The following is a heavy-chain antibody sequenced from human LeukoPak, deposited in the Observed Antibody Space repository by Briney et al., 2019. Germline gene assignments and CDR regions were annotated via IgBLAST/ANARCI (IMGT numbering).Heavy chain of an antibody. J-gene: IGHJ4*02. V-gene: IGHV1-18*04. Sequence: GASVKISCKTYGYTFRDYYLNWVQQAPGKGLKWLGWISAYNGNTNYAQKLQGRVTMTTDTSTSTAYMELRSLRSDDTAVYYCARGTGYDINSHFDYWGQGTLVTVSS. CDR2: ISAYNGNT. D-gene: IGHD3-9*01. CDR1: GYTFRDYY. CDR3: ARGTGYDINSHFDY.